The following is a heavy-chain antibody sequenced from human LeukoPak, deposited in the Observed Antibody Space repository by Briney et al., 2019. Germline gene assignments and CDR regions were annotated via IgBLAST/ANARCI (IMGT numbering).Heavy chain of an antibody. CDR2: IYITGST. CDR1: GGSIASYY. D-gene: IGHD3-22*01. CDR3: ARASYSYDINGWVPFDY. V-gene: IGHV4-4*07. Sequence: PSETLSLTCTVSGGSIASYYWSWIRQSAGKGLEWIGRIYITGSTTYNPSLKSRVTMSLDTSKNQFSLRLSSVTAADTAVYYCARASYSYDINGWVPFDYWGQGTLVTVSS. J-gene: IGHJ4*02.